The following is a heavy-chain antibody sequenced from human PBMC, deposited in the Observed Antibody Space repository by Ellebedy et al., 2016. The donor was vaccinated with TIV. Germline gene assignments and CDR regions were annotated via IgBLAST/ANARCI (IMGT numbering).Heavy chain of an antibody. CDR2: IKQDGSER. D-gene: IGHD3-10*01. Sequence: GESLKISCAASGFTFSWYWMNWVRQVPGKGLEWVANIKQDGSEREYVDSVKGRFTISRDNAKNSLYLQMDSLRAEDAAIYYCARPGGFGKLPLDFWGQGILVTVSS. CDR1: GFTFSWYW. J-gene: IGHJ4*02. V-gene: IGHV3-7*01. CDR3: ARPGGFGKLPLDF.